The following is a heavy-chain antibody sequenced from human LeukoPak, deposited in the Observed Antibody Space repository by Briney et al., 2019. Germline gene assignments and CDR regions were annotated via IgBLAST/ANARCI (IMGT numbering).Heavy chain of an antibody. V-gene: IGHV4-34*01. J-gene: IGHJ3*02. CDR2: INHSGST. CDR3: ARGRGLRYVI. CDR1: GGSISGYY. D-gene: IGHD3-9*01. Sequence: SETLSLTCTVSGGSISGYYWSWIRQPPGKGLEWIEEINHSGSTNYNPSLKSRVTISVDTSKNQFSLKLSSVTAADAAVYYCARGRGLRYVIWGQGTMVTVSS.